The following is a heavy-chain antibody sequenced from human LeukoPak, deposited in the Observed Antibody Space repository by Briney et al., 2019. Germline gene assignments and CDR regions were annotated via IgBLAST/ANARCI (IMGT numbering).Heavy chain of an antibody. D-gene: IGHD6-19*01. CDR2: ISSSSSYI. J-gene: IGHJ5*02. Sequence: GGSLRLSCAASGFTFSSYSMNWVRQAPGKGLEWVSSISSSSSYIYYADSVKGRFTISRDNAKNSLYMQMNSLRAEDTAVYYCARFYRSIAVAGSWYNWFDPWGQGTLVTVSP. CDR1: GFTFSSYS. V-gene: IGHV3-21*01. CDR3: ARFYRSIAVAGSWYNWFDP.